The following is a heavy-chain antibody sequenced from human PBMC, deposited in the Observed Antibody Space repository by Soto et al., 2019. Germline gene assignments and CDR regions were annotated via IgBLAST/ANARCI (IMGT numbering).Heavy chain of an antibody. CDR2: IDPSDSYT. V-gene: IGHV5-10-1*01. CDR1: GYSFTSYW. Sequence: PGESLKISCKGSGYSFTSYWISWVRQMPGKGLEWMGRIDPSDSYTNYSPSFQGHVTISADKSISTAYLQWSSLKASDTAMYYCASPVKLVVYSCGGYRDVFSFSAQGSTDLVSAGM. J-gene: IGHJ6*01. CDR3: ASPVKLVVYSCGGYRDVFSFSAQGSTDLVSAGM. D-gene: IGHD6-25*01.